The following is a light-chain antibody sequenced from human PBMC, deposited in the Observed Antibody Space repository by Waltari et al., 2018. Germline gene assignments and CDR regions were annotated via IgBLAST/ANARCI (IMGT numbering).Light chain of an antibody. J-gene: IGKJ2*01. CDR2: EVS. CDR1: QSVFDSDDGNTY. Sequence: DIVMSQTPLSLSVTFGEPASISCKSSQSVFDSDDGNTYLEWFLQNPGQSPQLLIYEVSNRASGVPDRFTGSGSDTDFTLEISRVEAKDVGIYYCMQARYFPYSFSQGTKVEIK. V-gene: IGKV2-40*01. CDR3: MQARYFPYS.